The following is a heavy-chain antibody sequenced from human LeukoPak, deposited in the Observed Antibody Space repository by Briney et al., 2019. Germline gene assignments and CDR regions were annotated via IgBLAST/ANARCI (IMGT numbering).Heavy chain of an antibody. J-gene: IGHJ4*02. CDR2: IYYTGST. CDR1: GGSISSYY. V-gene: IGHV4-59*12. Sequence: SETLSLTCTVSGGSISSYYWSWIRQPPGKGLEWIGSIYYTGSTYYNPSLKSRVTISVERSKNQFSLKLISVTAADTAVYYCARGGTYCGGDCAFDYWGQGTLVTVSS. CDR3: ARGGTYCGGDCAFDY. D-gene: IGHD2-21*02.